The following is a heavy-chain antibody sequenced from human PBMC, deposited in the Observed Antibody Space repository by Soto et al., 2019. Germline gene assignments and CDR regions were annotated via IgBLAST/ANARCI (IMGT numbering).Heavy chain of an antibody. J-gene: IGHJ4*02. CDR3: ARSPSYCGSDCYLID. CDR2: IDPNDSYT. V-gene: IGHV5-10-1*01. CDR1: GYSFTSHW. Sequence: PGESLKISCKGFGYSFTSHWISWGRQMPGKGLELMGMIDPNDSYTKYSPSFQGHVTISADKSISTAYLQWSSLKASDSAMYYCARSPSYCGSDCYLIDWGQGTLVTVSS. D-gene: IGHD2-21*02.